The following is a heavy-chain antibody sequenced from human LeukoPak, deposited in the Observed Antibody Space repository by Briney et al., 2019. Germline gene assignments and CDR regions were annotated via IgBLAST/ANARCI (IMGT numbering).Heavy chain of an antibody. CDR2: ISYDGSNK. J-gene: IGHJ4*02. CDR3: ARDPLYGSGSYSFDY. CDR1: GFTFSSYA. V-gene: IGHV3-30-3*01. Sequence: GGSLRLSCAASGFTFSSYAMHWVRQAPGKGLERVAVISYDGSNKYYADSVKGRFTISRDNSKNTLYLQMNSLRAEDTAVYYCARDPLYGSGSYSFDYWGQGTLVTVSS. D-gene: IGHD3-10*01.